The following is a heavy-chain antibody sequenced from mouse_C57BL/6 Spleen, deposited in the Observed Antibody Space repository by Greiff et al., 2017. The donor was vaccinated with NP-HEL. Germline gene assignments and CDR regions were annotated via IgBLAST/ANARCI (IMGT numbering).Heavy chain of an antibody. V-gene: IGHV1-82*01. D-gene: IGHD2-3*01. CDR3: ARGSGYYVCDY. J-gene: IGHJ2*01. CDR1: GYAFSSSW. CDR2: IYPGDGDT. Sequence: QVQLQQSGPELVKPGASVKISCKASGYAFSSSWMNWVKQRPGKGLEWIGRIYPGDGDTNYNGKFKGKATLTADKSSSTAYMQLSSLTSEDSAVYFCARGSGYYVCDYWGQGTTLTVSS.